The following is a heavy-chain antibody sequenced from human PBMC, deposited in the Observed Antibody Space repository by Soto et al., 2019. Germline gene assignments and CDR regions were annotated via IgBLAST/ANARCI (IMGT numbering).Heavy chain of an antibody. D-gene: IGHD2-2*01. CDR1: GGSISSGGYY. V-gene: IGHV4-31*03. CDR2: IYYSGST. J-gene: IGHJ5*02. Sequence: QVQLQESGPGLVKPSQTLSLTCTVSGGSISSGGYYWSWIRQHPGKGLEWIGYIYYSGSTYYNPSLKSRVTISVDTSKNQFSLKLSSVTAADTAVYYCARSVGVVPAAIRVGWFDPWGQGTLVTVSS. CDR3: ARSVGVVPAAIRVGWFDP.